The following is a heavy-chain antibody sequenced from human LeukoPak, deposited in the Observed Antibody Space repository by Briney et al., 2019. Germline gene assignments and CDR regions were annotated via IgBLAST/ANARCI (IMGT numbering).Heavy chain of an antibody. D-gene: IGHD1-26*01. V-gene: IGHV4-31*03. CDR3: ASGSLKSEDY. CDR1: GGSITSGDYY. J-gene: IGHJ4*02. CDR2: IWFSGNA. Sequence: SETLSLTCTVSGGSITSGDYYWSWIRQSPGEGLEWIGYIWFSGNAYYNPSLKSRVTISVDTSKNQFSLKLSSVTAADTAVYYCASGSLKSEDYWGQGTLVTVSS.